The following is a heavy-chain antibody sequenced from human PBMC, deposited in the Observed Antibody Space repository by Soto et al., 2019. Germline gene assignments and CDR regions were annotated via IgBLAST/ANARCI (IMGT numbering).Heavy chain of an antibody. CDR2: INPNSGDA. J-gene: IGHJ6*03. Sequence: QVQLVQSGAEVKKPGASVTVSCKASGYTFSDYYLHWVRQAPGQGPEWMGRINPNSGDAKVAQKFQGRVPMTRETSVRTAFMELNWLKSDDTAVYYCARESGGATATLDYYYFYMDVWGKGTTVTVSS. CDR1: GYTFSDYY. V-gene: IGHV1-2*06. CDR3: ARESGGATATLDYYYFYMDV. D-gene: IGHD5-12*01.